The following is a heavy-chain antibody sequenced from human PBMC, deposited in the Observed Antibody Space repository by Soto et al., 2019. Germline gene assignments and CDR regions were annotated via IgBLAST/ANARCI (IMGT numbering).Heavy chain of an antibody. CDR1: VFTFSSYA. Sequence: VRSLRLSCAASVFTFSSYAMNWVRQAPGKGLEWVSVISGSGGSTYYADSVKGRFTISRDNSKNILYLQMNSLSAEDTAVYYCARGVSNPYAFDIWGQGTMVTVSS. CDR3: ARGVSNPYAFDI. CDR2: ISGSGGST. J-gene: IGHJ3*02. V-gene: IGHV3-23*01. D-gene: IGHD4-4*01.